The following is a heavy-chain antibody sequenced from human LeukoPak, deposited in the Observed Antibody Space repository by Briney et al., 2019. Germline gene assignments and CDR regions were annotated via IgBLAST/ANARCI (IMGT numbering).Heavy chain of an antibody. CDR3: AATGGVAVAGSPFDY. V-gene: IGHV3-11*04. J-gene: IGHJ4*02. Sequence: GGSLRLSCAASRFTFSDYYMSWIRQAPGKGLEWVSYISSSGSTIYYADSVKGRFTISRDNSKNTLYLQMDSLRVEDTAVYYCAATGGVAVAGSPFDYWGQGTLVTVSS. CDR2: ISSSGSTI. CDR1: RFTFSDYY. D-gene: IGHD6-19*01.